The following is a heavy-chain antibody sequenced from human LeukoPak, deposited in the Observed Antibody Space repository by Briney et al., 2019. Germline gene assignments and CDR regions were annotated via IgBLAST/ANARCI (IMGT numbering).Heavy chain of an antibody. J-gene: IGHJ4*02. D-gene: IGHD3-9*01. CDR1: GGTFSSYA. Sequence: ASVKVSCKASGGTFSSYAISWVRQAPGQGLEWMGGIIPIFGTANYAQKFQGRVTMTRNTSISTAYMELSSLRSEDTAVYYCARSSSGAGLRYFPNWGQGTLVTVSS. CDR3: ARSSSGAGLRYFPN. V-gene: IGHV1-69*05. CDR2: IIPIFGTA.